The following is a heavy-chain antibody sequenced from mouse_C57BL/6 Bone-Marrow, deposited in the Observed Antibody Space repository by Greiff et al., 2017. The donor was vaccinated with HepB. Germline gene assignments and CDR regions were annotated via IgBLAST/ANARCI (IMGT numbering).Heavy chain of an antibody. CDR3: ARDGSPWFAY. V-gene: IGHV1-81*01. CDR2: IYPRSGNT. J-gene: IGHJ3*01. CDR1: GYTFTSYG. D-gene: IGHD1-1*01. Sequence: QVHVKQSGAELARPGASVKLSCKASGYTFTSYGISWVKQRTGQGLEWIGEIYPRSGNTYYNEKFKGKATLTADKSSSTAYMELRSLTSEDSAVYFCARDGSPWFAYWGQGTLVTVSA.